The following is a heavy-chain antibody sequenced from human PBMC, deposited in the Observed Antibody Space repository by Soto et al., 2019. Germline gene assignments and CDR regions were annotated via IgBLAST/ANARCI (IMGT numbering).Heavy chain of an antibody. J-gene: IGHJ4*02. CDR2: ISSYGADT. CDR1: GFTFNSYA. D-gene: IGHD6-19*01. Sequence: GGSLRLSCSASGFTFNSYAMHWVRQAPGMGLEFVSAISSYGADTYYADSVKGRFAISRDNSKNTLYLQMSSLRAEDTALYYCVKEGYMRSDWYGQFDYWGQGALVTVSS. V-gene: IGHV3-64D*06. CDR3: VKEGYMRSDWYGQFDY.